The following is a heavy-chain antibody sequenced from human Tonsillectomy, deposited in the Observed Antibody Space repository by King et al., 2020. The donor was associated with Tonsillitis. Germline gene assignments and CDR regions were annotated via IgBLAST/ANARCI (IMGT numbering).Heavy chain of an antibody. CDR2: NIPIFGTS. V-gene: IGHV1-69*06. Sequence: QLVQSGAEVKKPGSSVKVFCKASGGTLSNYAITWVRQAPGQGLDWVGGNIPIFGTSDYEQKFQGRVTITADKSTSTAYMERSSLRSDDTAGYYCARGKCSNVSCYDWFDPWGQGTRVTVSS. D-gene: IGHD2-15*01. CDR1: GGTLSNYA. CDR3: ARGKCSNVSCYDWFDP. J-gene: IGHJ5*02.